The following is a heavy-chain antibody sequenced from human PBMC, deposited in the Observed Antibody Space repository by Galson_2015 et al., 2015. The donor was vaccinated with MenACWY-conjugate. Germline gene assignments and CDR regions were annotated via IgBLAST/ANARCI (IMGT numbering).Heavy chain of an antibody. CDR1: GFTFSSYT. Sequence: SLRLSCAASGFTFSSYTMHWVRQTPGKGLEWVALMSYDGSNQYYADSLKGRLTISRDNSKSTLYLQMDSLRAEDTAVYYCARGLIGYSSGPLDVWGQGALVTVSS. CDR3: ARGLIGYSSGPLDV. CDR2: MSYDGSNQ. V-gene: IGHV3-30*01. J-gene: IGHJ4*02. D-gene: IGHD6-19*01.